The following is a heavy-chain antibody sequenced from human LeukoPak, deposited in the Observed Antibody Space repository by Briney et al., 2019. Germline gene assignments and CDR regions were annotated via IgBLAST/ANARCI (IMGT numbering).Heavy chain of an antibody. Sequence: PGRSLRLSCAASGFTFSSYGMHWVRQAPGKGLEWVSAISDSGGSTYYADSVKGRFTISRDNSKNTLYLQMNSLRAEDTAVYYCASGGYCSSTSCYLDYWGQGTLVTVSS. CDR2: ISDSGGST. V-gene: IGHV3-23*01. CDR3: ASGGYCSSTSCYLDY. CDR1: GFTFSSYG. J-gene: IGHJ4*02. D-gene: IGHD2-2*01.